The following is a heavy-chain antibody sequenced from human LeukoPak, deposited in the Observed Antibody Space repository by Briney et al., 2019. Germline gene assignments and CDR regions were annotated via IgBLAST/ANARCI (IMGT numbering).Heavy chain of an antibody. CDR3: ARHQGGMDV. J-gene: IGHJ6*02. V-gene: IGHV5-51*01. CDR1: GYSFTTYW. CDR2: ISPGDFDT. Sequence: GESLKISCKGSGYSFTTYWVAWVRQMPGKGLEWMGMISPGDFDTRCSPSLKGQVTISADKSISTAYLQWSSLKASDTAIYYCARHQGGMDVWGQGTTVTVSS.